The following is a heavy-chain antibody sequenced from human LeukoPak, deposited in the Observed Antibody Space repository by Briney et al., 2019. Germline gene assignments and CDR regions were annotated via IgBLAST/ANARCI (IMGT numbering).Heavy chain of an antibody. D-gene: IGHD6-6*01. Sequence: SETLSLTCTVSGGSISSSSYYWGWIRQPPGEGLEWIGSIYYSGSTYYNPSLKSRVTISVDTSKNQFSLKLSSVTAADTAVYYCARIFTDSSLYFDYWGQGTLVTVSS. CDR1: GGSISSSSYY. CDR2: IYYSGST. J-gene: IGHJ4*02. V-gene: IGHV4-39*01. CDR3: ARIFTDSSLYFDY.